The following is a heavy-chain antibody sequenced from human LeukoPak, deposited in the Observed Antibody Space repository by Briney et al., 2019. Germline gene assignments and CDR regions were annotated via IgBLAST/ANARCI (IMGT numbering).Heavy chain of an antibody. V-gene: IGHV1-69*05. J-gene: IGHJ5*02. CDR2: IIPIFGTA. CDR1: GGTFSSYA. Sequence: GSSVKVSCKASGGTFSSYAISWVRQAPGQGLEWMGGIIPIFGTANYAQKFHGRVTITTDESTSTAYMELSSLRSEDTAVYYCARSSGYYYLNWFDPWGQGTLVTVSS. CDR3: ARSSGYYYLNWFDP. D-gene: IGHD3-22*01.